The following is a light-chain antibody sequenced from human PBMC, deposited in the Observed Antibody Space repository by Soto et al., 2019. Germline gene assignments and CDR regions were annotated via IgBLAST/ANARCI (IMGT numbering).Light chain of an antibody. CDR1: SSDVGHYNS. CDR3: SSHTSSSLVV. V-gene: IGLV2-14*01. CDR2: AVS. Sequence: QSALTQPASVSGSPGQSITISCTGTSSDVGHYNSVSWYQQHPGSAPKLVIYAVSNRPSGVSNRFSGSKSGNTASLTISGLQAEDEADYYCSSHTSSSLVVFGGGTKLTVL. J-gene: IGLJ2*01.